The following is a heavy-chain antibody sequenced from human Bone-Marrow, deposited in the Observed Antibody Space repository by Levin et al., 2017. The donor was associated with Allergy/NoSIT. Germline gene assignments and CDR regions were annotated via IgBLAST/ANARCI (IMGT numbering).Heavy chain of an antibody. CDR2: FDPKDGET. D-gene: IGHD3-10*01. J-gene: IGHJ6*04. CDR3: AREGGGPHYYGSGSYFPLDG. V-gene: IGHV1-24*01. Sequence: ASVKVSCKVSGDTLTKSSMHWVRQALGKGLEWVGSFDPKDGETIYAQKFQGRVTMAEDTSPDTVYMELTGLRSEDTALYYCAREGGGPHYYGSGSYFPLDGWGKGTSVTVSS. CDR1: GDTLTKSS.